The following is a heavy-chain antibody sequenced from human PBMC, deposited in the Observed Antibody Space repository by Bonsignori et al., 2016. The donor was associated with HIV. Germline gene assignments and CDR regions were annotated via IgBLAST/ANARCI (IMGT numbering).Heavy chain of an antibody. Sequence: WIRQPPGKGLEWVAFIRYNGINKYYADSVQGRFTISRDNSKNMLSLQMNSLRAEDTAVFYCAKDGALMDTPLTPSGNMDVWGRGTTVTVSS. V-gene: IGHV3-30*02. CDR3: AKDGALMDTPLTPSGNMDV. D-gene: IGHD5-18*01. CDR2: IRYNGINK. J-gene: IGHJ6*03.